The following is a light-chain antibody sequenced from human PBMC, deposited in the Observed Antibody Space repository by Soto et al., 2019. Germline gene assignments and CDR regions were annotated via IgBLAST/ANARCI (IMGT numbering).Light chain of an antibody. CDR2: WAS. CDR1: QSVLYSSNNKNQ. J-gene: IGKJ4*01. V-gene: IGKV4-1*01. CDR3: QQYDSGPRT. Sequence: DIVMTQSPDSLAVSLGERATINCKSSQSVLYSSNNKNQLDWYQQKPGQPPKLLISWASTRESGVPDRFSGSGSGADFTLTISSLQAEDVAVYYWQQYDSGPRTFGGGTKVEIK.